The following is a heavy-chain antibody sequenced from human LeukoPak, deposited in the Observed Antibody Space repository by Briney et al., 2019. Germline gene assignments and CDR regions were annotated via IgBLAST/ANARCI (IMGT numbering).Heavy chain of an antibody. CDR3: ARGRGIAAAGSDY. D-gene: IGHD6-13*01. CDR1: GFTFGSYS. J-gene: IGHJ4*02. V-gene: IGHV3-48*01. CDR2: ISSSSSTI. Sequence: GGSLRPSCAASGFTFGSYSMNWVRQAPGKGLEWVSYISSSSSTIYYADSVKGRFTISRDNAKNSLYLQMNSLRAEDTAVYYCARGRGIAAAGSDYWGQGTTVTVSS.